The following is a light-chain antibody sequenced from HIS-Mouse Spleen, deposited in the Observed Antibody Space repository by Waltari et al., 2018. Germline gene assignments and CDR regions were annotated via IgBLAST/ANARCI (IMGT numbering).Light chain of an antibody. CDR3: QQYNSWWT. Sequence: DIQMTQSPSTLSASVGDRVTITCLASQSISSWLAWYQQKPGKAPKLLIYQASSLESGVPSRFSGSGSGTEFTLTISSLQPDDFATYYCQQYNSWWTFGQGTKVEIK. CDR1: QSISSW. CDR2: QAS. V-gene: IGKV1-5*03. J-gene: IGKJ1*01.